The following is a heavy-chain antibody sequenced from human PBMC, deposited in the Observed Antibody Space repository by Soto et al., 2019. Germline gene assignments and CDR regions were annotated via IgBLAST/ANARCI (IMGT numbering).Heavy chain of an antibody. CDR3: ARDQMTTVTTNYYYGMDV. J-gene: IGHJ6*02. CDR2: IYYSGST. CDR1: GGSISSGGYY. Sequence: PSETLSLTCTVSGGSISSGGYYWSWIRQHPGKGMEWIGYIYYSGSTYYKTSLKSRVTISVDTSKNQISMKLRSVTTADTALYYCARDQMTTVTTNYYYGMDVWGQGTTVT. V-gene: IGHV4-31*03. D-gene: IGHD4-4*01.